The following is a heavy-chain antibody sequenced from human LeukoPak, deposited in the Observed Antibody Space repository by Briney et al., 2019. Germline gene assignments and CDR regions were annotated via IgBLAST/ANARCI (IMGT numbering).Heavy chain of an antibody. CDR2: IIPIFGTA. V-gene: IGHV1-69*13. J-gene: IGHJ4*02. Sequence: GASVKASCKASGGTFSSYAISWVRQAPGQGLEWMGGIIPIFGTANYAQKFQGRVTITADESTSTVYMELSSLRSEDTAVYYCAREVEEYCSGGSCYGAHYWGQGTLVTVSS. CDR1: GGTFSSYA. D-gene: IGHD2-15*01. CDR3: AREVEEYCSGGSCYGAHY.